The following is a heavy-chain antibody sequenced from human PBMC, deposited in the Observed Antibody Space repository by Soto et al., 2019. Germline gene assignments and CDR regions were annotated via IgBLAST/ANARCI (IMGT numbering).Heavy chain of an antibody. CDR3: ARARAITFGGVSNFDY. Sequence: SETLSLTCAVYGGSFSGYYWSWIRQPPGKGLEWIGEINHSGSTYYNPSLKSRVTISVDTSKNQFSLKLSSVTAADTAVYYCARARAITFGGVSNFDYWGQGTLVTVSS. V-gene: IGHV4-34*09. D-gene: IGHD3-16*01. CDR2: INHSGST. CDR1: GGSFSGYY. J-gene: IGHJ4*02.